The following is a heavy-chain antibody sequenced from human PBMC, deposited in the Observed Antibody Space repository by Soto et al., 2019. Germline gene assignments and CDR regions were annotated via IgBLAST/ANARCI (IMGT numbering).Heavy chain of an antibody. V-gene: IGHV1-69*12. Sequence: QVQLVQSGAEVKKPGSSVKVSCKASGGTFRSYVTSWVRQAPGQGLEWLGGIIPMYGTTYYAQTFQGRVMITADESTSTALMAPISLRSEDTAVYYWARIGTSDWIDDCCCQGTLVTVSS. D-gene: IGHD1-1*01. J-gene: IGHJ4*02. CDR3: ARIGTSDWIDDC. CDR2: IIPMYGTT. CDR1: GGTFRSYV.